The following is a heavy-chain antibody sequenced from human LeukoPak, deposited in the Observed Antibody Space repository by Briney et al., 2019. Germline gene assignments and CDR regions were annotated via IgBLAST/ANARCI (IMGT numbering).Heavy chain of an antibody. J-gene: IGHJ5*02. CDR3: ARDFSGSGSYYNGRWFDP. Sequence: DSVKVSCKASEYTFTDYYIYWVRKAPGPGLEWMGWINPNSGGTNYARNFQGRVTMTRDTSISIAYMELTSLRSDDTAVYYCARDFSGSGSYYNGRWFDPWGQGTLVTVSS. V-gene: IGHV1-2*02. CDR2: INPNSGGT. CDR1: EYTFTDYY. D-gene: IGHD3-10*01.